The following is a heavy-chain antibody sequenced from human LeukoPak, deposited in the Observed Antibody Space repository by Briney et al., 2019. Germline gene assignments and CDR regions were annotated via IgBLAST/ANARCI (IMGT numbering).Heavy chain of an antibody. Sequence: TGGSLRLSCAASGFTFSSYWMSWVRQAPGKGLEWVANIKQDGSEEYYVDSVKGRFTISRDNAKNSLYLQMNSLRAEDTAVYYCARERWDVVVPAAIDYYYVDVWGKGTTVTVSS. D-gene: IGHD2-2*01. CDR3: ARERWDVVVPAAIDYYYVDV. CDR1: GFTFSSYW. J-gene: IGHJ6*03. CDR2: IKQDGSEE. V-gene: IGHV3-7*01.